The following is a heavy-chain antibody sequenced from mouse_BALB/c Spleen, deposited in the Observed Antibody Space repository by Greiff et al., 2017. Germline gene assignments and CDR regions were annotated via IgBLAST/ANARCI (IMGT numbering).Heavy chain of an antibody. D-gene: IGHD2-10*01. CDR2: INPSSGYT. J-gene: IGHJ4*01. Sequence: QVQLQQSGAELARPGASVKMSCKASGYTFTSYTMHWVKQRPGQGLEWIGYINPSSGYTNYNQKFKDKATLTADKSSSTAYMQLSSLTSEDSAVYYCARAYYGNYAMDYWGQGTSVTVSS. V-gene: IGHV1-4*01. CDR3: ARAYYGNYAMDY. CDR1: GYTFTSYT.